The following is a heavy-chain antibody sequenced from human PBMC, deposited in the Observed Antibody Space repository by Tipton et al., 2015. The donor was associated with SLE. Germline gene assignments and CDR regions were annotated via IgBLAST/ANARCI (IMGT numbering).Heavy chain of an antibody. CDR3: TALWFGEFKRFDY. CDR2: ISSSGSTI. Sequence: SLRLSCAASGFTFSSYSMNWVRQAPGKGLEWVSYISSSGSTIYYADSVKGRFTISRDNAKNSLYLQMNSLKTEDTAVYYCTALWFGEFKRFDYWGQGTLVTVSS. D-gene: IGHD3-10*01. CDR1: GFTFSSYS. V-gene: IGHV3-48*04. J-gene: IGHJ4*02.